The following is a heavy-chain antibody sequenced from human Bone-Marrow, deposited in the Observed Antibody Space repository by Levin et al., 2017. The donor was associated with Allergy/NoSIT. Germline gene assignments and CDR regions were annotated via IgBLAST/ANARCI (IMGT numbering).Heavy chain of an antibody. J-gene: IGHJ4*02. CDR1: GFTFSHYW. D-gene: IGHD2-8*01. CDR2: IKQDGTQT. V-gene: IGHV3-7*01. CDR3: ANGQGRGGRFEN. Sequence: GGSLRLSCAASGFTFSHYWMSWVRQAPGHGLEWVATIKQDGTQTDYLVSVKGRFSISRDNARHSLYLHMNNLGVDDTAVYFCANGQGRGGRFENWGRGTLVTVSS.